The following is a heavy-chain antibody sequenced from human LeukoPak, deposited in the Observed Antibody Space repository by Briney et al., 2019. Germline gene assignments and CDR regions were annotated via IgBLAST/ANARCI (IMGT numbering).Heavy chain of an antibody. CDR3: ARVGGYYYDSSGYYCD. CDR2: INPNSGGT. J-gene: IGHJ4*02. Sequence: ASVKVSCKASGYTFTGYYMHWLRQAPGQGLEWMGRINPNSGGTNYAQKFQGRVTMTRDTSISTAYMELSRLRSDDTAVYYCARVGGYYYDSSGYYCDWGQGTLVTVSS. V-gene: IGHV1-2*06. D-gene: IGHD3-22*01. CDR1: GYTFTGYY.